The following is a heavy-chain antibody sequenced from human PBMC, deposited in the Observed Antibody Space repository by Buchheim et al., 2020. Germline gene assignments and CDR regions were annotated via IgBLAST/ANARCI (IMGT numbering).Heavy chain of an antibody. D-gene: IGHD6-19*01. CDR2: ISYDGSNK. Sequence: QVQLVESGGGVVQPGRSPRLSCAASGFTFSSYAMHWVRQAPGKGLEWVAVISYDGSNKYYADSVKGRFTISRDNSKNTLYLQMNSLRAEDTAVYYCARDQYSSGWYVGYWGQGTL. CDR3: ARDQYSSGWYVGY. CDR1: GFTFSSYA. J-gene: IGHJ4*02. V-gene: IGHV3-30-3*01.